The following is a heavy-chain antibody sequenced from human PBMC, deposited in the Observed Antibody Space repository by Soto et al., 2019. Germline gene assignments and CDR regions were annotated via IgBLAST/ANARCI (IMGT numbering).Heavy chain of an antibody. Sequence: EVQLVESGEGLVQPGGSLRLSCAASGFTFSSYAMHWVRQAPGKGLEYVSAISSNGGSTYYADSVKGRFTISRDNSKNTLYLQMGSLRAEDMAVYYCARGTPIAVDYWGQGTLVTVSS. J-gene: IGHJ4*02. CDR2: ISSNGGST. CDR3: ARGTPIAVDY. CDR1: GFTFSSYA. D-gene: IGHD6-19*01. V-gene: IGHV3-64*02.